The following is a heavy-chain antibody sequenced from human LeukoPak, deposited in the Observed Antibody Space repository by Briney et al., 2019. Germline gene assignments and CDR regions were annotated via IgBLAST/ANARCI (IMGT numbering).Heavy chain of an antibody. V-gene: IGHV3-33*01. D-gene: IGHD1-26*01. CDR3: ARVRVGYYFDY. Sequence: GGSLRLSCAAPGFTFSSYGMHWVRQAPGKGLEWVAVIWYDGSNKYYADSVKGRFTISRDNSKNTLYLQMNSLRAEDTAVYYCARVRVGYYFDYWGQGTLVTVSS. J-gene: IGHJ4*02. CDR2: IWYDGSNK. CDR1: GFTFSSYG.